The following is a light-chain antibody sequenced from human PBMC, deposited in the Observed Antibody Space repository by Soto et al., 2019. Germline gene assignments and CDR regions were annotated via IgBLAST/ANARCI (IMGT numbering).Light chain of an antibody. CDR3: HHYSNWLS. V-gene: IGKV3-15*01. J-gene: IGKJ4*01. Sequence: EIVLTQSPATLSVSPGDRVTLSCRASQSVGSALAWYQQKPGQPPRLLIRGASTRATGIPARFGGSGSGTEFTLTISTLQSEDCAVYYCHHYSNWLSFGGGTKVEIK. CDR2: GAS. CDR1: QSVGSA.